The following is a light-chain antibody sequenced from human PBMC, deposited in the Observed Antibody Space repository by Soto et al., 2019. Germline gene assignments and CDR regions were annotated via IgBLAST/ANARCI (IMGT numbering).Light chain of an antibody. Sequence: SYELTQPPSVSVSPGQTASITCSGDKLGDKYVCWYQQKPGQSPVLVLYQDTKRPSGIPERFSGSNSGNTATLTISGTQAMDEADYYCQAWDSNTLVVFDEGTKVTVL. J-gene: IGLJ2*01. CDR2: QDT. V-gene: IGLV3-1*01. CDR1: KLGDKY. CDR3: QAWDSNTLVV.